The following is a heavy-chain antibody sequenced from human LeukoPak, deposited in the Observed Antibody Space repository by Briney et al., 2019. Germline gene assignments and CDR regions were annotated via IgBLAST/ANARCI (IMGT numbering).Heavy chain of an antibody. CDR3: AKDRYLLVPAAMLPDY. Sequence: PGGSLRLSCAASGFTFSSYAMSWVRQAPGEGLEWVSAISDSGGSTYYADSVKGRFTISRDNSKNTLYLQMNSLRAGDTAVYYCAKDRYLLVPAAMLPDYWGRGTLVTVSS. V-gene: IGHV3-23*01. CDR1: GFTFSSYA. J-gene: IGHJ4*02. CDR2: ISDSGGST. D-gene: IGHD2-2*01.